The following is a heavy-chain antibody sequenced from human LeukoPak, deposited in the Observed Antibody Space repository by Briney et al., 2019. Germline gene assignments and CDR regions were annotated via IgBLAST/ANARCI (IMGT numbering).Heavy chain of an antibody. V-gene: IGHV1-18*01. J-gene: IGHJ3*02. D-gene: IGHD3-10*01. CDR1: GYPFSSCG. Sequence: ASVKVSCKTFGYPFSSCGINWVRQAPGQGLEWMGWISGYNGDTNYAQKFQGRVTMTTDTSTNTAYMDLRRLRSDDTAVYYCARSTMVRGVIIADAFDIWGQGTMVTVSS. CDR2: ISGYNGDT. CDR3: ARSTMVRGVIIADAFDI.